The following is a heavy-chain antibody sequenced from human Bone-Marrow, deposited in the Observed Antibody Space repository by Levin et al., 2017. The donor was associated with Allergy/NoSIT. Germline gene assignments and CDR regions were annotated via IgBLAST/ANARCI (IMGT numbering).Heavy chain of an antibody. Sequence: LRLSCALSGGSISSGGSSWSWIRQPPGKGLEWIGYIFHTGSTYFNSSLKSRVTISVDRSKNQFSLKLTSVTAADTAVYYCARSFTMLRGGFDPWGQGILVTVSS. V-gene: IGHV4-30-2*01. J-gene: IGHJ5*02. D-gene: IGHD3-10*01. CDR2: IFHTGST. CDR3: ARSFTMLRGGFDP. CDR1: GGSISSGGSS.